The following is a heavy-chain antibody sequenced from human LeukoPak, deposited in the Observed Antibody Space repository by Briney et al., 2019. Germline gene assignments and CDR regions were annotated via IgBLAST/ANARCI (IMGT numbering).Heavy chain of an antibody. V-gene: IGHV3-30*18. Sequence: GGSLRLSCAASGFTFSSYSMNWVRQAPGKGLEWVAVISYDGSNKYFADSVKGRFTISRDNAKNSLYLQMNSLRAEDTAVYYCAELGITMIGGVWGKGTTVTISS. D-gene: IGHD3-10*02. CDR3: AELGITMIGGV. J-gene: IGHJ6*04. CDR1: GFTFSSYS. CDR2: ISYDGSNK.